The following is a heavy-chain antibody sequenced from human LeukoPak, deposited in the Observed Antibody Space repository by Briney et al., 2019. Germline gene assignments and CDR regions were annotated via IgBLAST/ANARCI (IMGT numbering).Heavy chain of an antibody. Sequence: GGTLRLSCAASGFTFSIYAMHWVRQAPGKGLEWVAVISYDENDKYYADSVKGRFTISGDNSKNTLYLQMNSLRAEDTAVYYCAELGITMIGGVWGKGTTVTISS. V-gene: IGHV3-30*14. CDR3: AELGITMIGGV. D-gene: IGHD3-10*02. J-gene: IGHJ6*04. CDR1: GFTFSIYA. CDR2: ISYDENDK.